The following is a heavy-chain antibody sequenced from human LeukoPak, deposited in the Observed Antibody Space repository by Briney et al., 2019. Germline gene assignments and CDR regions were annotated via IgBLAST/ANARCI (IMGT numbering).Heavy chain of an antibody. D-gene: IGHD2-2*01. CDR3: ARDHAHCSSTSCYDGGY. CDR2: IYHSGST. CDR1: GGSISSSNW. V-gene: IGHV4-4*02. J-gene: IGHJ4*02. Sequence: SETLSLTCAVSGGSISSSNWWSWVCQPPGKGLEWIGEIYHSGSTNYNPSLKSRVTISVDKSKNQFSLKLSSVTAADTAVYYCARDHAHCSSTSCYDGGYWGQGTLVTVSS.